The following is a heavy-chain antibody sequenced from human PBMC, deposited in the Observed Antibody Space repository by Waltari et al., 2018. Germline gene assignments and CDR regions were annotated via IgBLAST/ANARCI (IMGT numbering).Heavy chain of an antibody. V-gene: IGHV3-66*01. J-gene: IGHJ6*02. CDR3: ARDTVHVAGGQFYFATGV. Sequence: EVQLVESGGGLVQPGGSLRLSWVASHFTVTSNHMSWVRQAPGRGLEWISVIDRGGDTYYADSVKGRFTISRDNSKSTLYLQMNSLRAEDTAVYFCARDTVHVAGGQFYFATGVWGQGTTVTVSS. CDR2: IDRGGDT. CDR1: HFTVTSNH. D-gene: IGHD6-19*01.